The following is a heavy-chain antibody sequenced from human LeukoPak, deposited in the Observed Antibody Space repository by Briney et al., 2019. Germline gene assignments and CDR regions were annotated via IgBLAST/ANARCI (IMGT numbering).Heavy chain of an antibody. D-gene: IGHD3-3*01. CDR3: ARGIFGMVINGFDI. CDR2: INYSETT. V-gene: IGHV4-59*01. Sequence: SETLSLTCTVSGGSISSYYWSWIRQPPGKGREWIGYINYSETTNYNPSLKRRVTISVDTSKNQFSLRLSSVTAADTAVYYCARGIFGMVINGFDIWGQGTTVTVSS. J-gene: IGHJ3*02. CDR1: GGSISSYY.